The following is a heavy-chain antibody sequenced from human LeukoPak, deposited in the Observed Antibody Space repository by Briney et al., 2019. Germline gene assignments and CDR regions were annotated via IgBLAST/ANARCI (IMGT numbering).Heavy chain of an antibody. CDR2: INHSGST. V-gene: IGHV4-34*01. D-gene: IGHD5-12*01. CDR3: ARDRRGYSGYAPLRY. J-gene: IGHJ4*02. CDR1: GGSFSGYY. Sequence: SETLSLTCAVYGGSFSGYYWSWIRQPPGKGLEWIGEINHSGSTNYNPSLKSRVTISVDTSKNQFSLKLSSVTAADTAVYYCARDRRGYSGYAPLRYWGQGTLVTVSS.